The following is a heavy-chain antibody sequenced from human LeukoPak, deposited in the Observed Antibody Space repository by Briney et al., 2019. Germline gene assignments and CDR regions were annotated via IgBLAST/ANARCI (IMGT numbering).Heavy chain of an antibody. D-gene: IGHD3-10*01. CDR1: GGTFSSYA. CDR3: ARASRYGSGSYSTDY. J-gene: IGHJ4*02. Sequence: SVKVSCKASGGTFSSYAISWVRQAPGQGLEWMGGIIPIFGTANYAQKFQGRVTITADESTSTAYMELSSLRSEGTAVYYCARASRYGSGSYSTDYWGQGTLVTVSS. CDR2: IIPIFGTA. V-gene: IGHV1-69*01.